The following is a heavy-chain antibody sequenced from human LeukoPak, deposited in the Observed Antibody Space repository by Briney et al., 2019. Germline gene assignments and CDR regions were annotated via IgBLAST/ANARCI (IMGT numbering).Heavy chain of an antibody. Sequence: GGSLRLSCAASGFTFSTYNMNWVRQAPGKGLEWVSSISSSSSYIYYADSVKGRFTISRDNAKNSLYLQMNSLRAEDTAVYYCARDRQGVGTRTDYWGQGTLVTVSS. J-gene: IGHJ4*02. CDR2: ISSSSSYI. CDR1: GFTFSTYN. D-gene: IGHD2-8*01. V-gene: IGHV3-21*01. CDR3: ARDRQGVGTRTDY.